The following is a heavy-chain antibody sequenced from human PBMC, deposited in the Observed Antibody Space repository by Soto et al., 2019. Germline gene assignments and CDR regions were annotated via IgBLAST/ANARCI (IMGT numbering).Heavy chain of an antibody. Sequence: SETLSLTCAVAGGSISSSNWWSWVRQPPGKGLEWIGEIYHSGSTNYNPSLKSRVTISVDKSKNQFSLKLSSVTAADTAVYYCARFNSGNYYEAFDIWGQGTMVTVSS. V-gene: IGHV4-4*02. CDR2: IYHSGST. D-gene: IGHD1-26*01. J-gene: IGHJ3*02. CDR3: ARFNSGNYYEAFDI. CDR1: GGSISSSNW.